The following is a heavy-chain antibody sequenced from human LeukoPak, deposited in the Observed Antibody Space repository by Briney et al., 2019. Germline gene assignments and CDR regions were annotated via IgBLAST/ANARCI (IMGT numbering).Heavy chain of an antibody. J-gene: IGHJ6*02. Sequence: SETLSLTCAVYGGSFSGYYWSWIRQPPGKGLEWIGEINHSGSTNYNPSLKSRVTISVDTSENQFSLKLSSVTAADTAVYYCARGVEQQLGDYYYYGMDVWGQGTTVTVSS. V-gene: IGHV4-34*01. CDR1: GGSFSGYY. CDR3: ARGVEQQLGDYYYYGMDV. D-gene: IGHD6-13*01. CDR2: INHSGST.